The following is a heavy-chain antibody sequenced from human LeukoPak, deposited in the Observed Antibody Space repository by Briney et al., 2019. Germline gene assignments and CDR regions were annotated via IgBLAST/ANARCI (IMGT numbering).Heavy chain of an antibody. V-gene: IGHV4-39*01. D-gene: IGHD2-15*01. CDR2: VYSSGNV. Sequence: SETLSLSCAVSGVSFNSCSFYWNWVRQPPGQGLESLGSVYSSGNVYQSPSLQCRGDISMDASNNSFTLTLKSVTAADTAVYLYFRGAVVSNPGDFWGQGALVIVSS. J-gene: IGHJ4*02. CDR1: GVSFNSCSFY. CDR3: FRGAVVSNPGDF.